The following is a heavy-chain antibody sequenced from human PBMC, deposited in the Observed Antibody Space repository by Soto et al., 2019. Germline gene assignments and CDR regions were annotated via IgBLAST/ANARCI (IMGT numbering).Heavy chain of an antibody. CDR1: GFTFSSYA. CDR3: AKVYGDYVVAEYFQH. Sequence: GGSLRLSCAASGFTFSSYAMSWVRQAPGKGLEWVSAISGSGGSTYYADSVKGRFTISRDNSKNTLYLQMNSLRAEDTAVYYCAKVYGDYVVAEYFQHWGQGTLVTVSS. J-gene: IGHJ1*01. V-gene: IGHV3-23*01. D-gene: IGHD4-17*01. CDR2: ISGSGGST.